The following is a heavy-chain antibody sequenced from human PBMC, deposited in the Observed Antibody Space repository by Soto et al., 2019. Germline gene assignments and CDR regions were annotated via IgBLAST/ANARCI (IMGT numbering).Heavy chain of an antibody. CDR1: GGSISSGGYY. D-gene: IGHD2-15*01. Sequence: PSETLSLTCTVSGGSISSGGYYWSWICQHPGKGLEWIGYIYYSGSTYYNPSLKSRVTISVDTSKNQFSLKLSSVTAADTAVYYCARAGLEVVVVAATLSGFDYWGQGTLVTVSS. J-gene: IGHJ4*02. CDR2: IYYSGST. V-gene: IGHV4-31*03. CDR3: ARAGLEVVVVAATLSGFDY.